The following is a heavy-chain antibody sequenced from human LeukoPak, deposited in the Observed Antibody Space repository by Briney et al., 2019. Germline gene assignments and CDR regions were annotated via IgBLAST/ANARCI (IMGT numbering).Heavy chain of an antibody. CDR3: ARDSWMIRGGNNDYYMDV. D-gene: IGHD3-10*01. CDR1: VGPISCYY. Sequence: SETLSLTCSVHVGPISCYYWGSIPQPAGKGLESIGHICSSGSTKSNPSLKSQHNMSAEPAQNQLALRPSSVTAADTAVYYCARDSWMIRGGNNDYYMDVWGKGTTVTVSS. V-gene: IGHV4-4*07. J-gene: IGHJ6*03. CDR2: ICSSGST.